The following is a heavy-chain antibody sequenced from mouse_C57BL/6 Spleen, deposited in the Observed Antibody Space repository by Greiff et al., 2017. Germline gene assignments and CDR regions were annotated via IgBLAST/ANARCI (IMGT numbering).Heavy chain of an antibody. CDR3: TTDGSSLYYFDY. CDR2: IDPENGDT. J-gene: IGHJ2*01. D-gene: IGHD1-1*01. CDR1: GFNIKDDY. V-gene: IGHV14-4*01. Sequence: EVQRVESGAELVRPGASVKLSCIASGFNIKDDYMHWVKQRPEQGLEWIGWIDPENGDTEYASKFQGKATITADTSSNTAYLQLSSLTSEDTAVYYCTTDGSSLYYFDYWGQGTTLTVSS.